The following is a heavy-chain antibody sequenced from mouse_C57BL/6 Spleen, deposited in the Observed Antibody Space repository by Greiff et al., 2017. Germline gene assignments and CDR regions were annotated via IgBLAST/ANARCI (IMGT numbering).Heavy chain of an antibody. CDR3: AMGGPPGFAY. CDR1: GFTFSDYG. Sequence: EVMLVESGGGLVKPGGSLKLSCAASGFTFSDYGMHWVRQAPEKGLEWVAYISSGSSTIYYADTVKGRFTISRDNAKNTLFLQMTSLRSEDTAMYYCAMGGPPGFAYWGQGTLVTVSA. CDR2: ISSGSSTI. D-gene: IGHD1-1*02. J-gene: IGHJ3*01. V-gene: IGHV5-17*01.